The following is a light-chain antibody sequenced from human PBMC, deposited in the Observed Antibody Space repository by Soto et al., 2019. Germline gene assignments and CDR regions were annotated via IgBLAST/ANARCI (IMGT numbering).Light chain of an antibody. Sequence: MILTQSPGTLSLSPGERATLSCRASQSVSSSYLAWYQQKPGQAPRLLIYGASSRATGIPDRFSGSGSGTDFTLTISRLEPEDFAVYFCQQYGNSPPNTFGQGTKVDIK. CDR2: GAS. J-gene: IGKJ2*01. CDR1: QSVSSSY. V-gene: IGKV3-20*01. CDR3: QQYGNSPPNT.